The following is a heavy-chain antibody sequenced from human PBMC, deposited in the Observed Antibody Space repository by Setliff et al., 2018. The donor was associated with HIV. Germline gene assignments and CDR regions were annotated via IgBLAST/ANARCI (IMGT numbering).Heavy chain of an antibody. CDR2: VNRDGGA. CDR3: ARWWVRGPIISPGTYFSYGLDV. D-gene: IGHD3-10*01. V-gene: IGHV4-34*01. J-gene: IGHJ6*02. CDR1: GGSLAGYF. Sequence: SETLSLTCAVYGGSLAGYFWTWIRQSPGQGLEWVGQVNRDGGAHYNPSLSSRVTISVDTSKNQVSLRLTSMTAADTAGYYCARWWVRGPIISPGTYFSYGLDVWGQGTPVTVSS.